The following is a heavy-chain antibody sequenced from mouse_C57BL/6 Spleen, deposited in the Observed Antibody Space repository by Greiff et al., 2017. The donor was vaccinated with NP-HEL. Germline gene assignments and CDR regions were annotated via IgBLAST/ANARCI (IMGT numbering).Heavy chain of an antibody. Sequence: QVQLQQPGAELVRPGTSVKLSCKASGYTFTSYWMHWVKQRPGQGLEWIGVIDPSDSYTNYNQKFKGKATLTVDTSSSTAYMQLSSLTSEDSAVYYCARGGGTGGFDYWGQGTTLTVSS. CDR3: ARGGGTGGFDY. CDR2: IDPSDSYT. CDR1: GYTFTSYW. D-gene: IGHD4-1*01. V-gene: IGHV1-59*01. J-gene: IGHJ2*01.